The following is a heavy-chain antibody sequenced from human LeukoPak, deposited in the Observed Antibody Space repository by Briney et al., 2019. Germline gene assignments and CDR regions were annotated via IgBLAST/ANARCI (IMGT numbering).Heavy chain of an antibody. V-gene: IGHV3-23*01. Sequence: GGSLRLSCAVSGFSFSSYTMSRVRQAPGKGLEWVSAISGSGGSTYYADCVKGRFTISRDNSKNTLYLQMNSLRAEDTAVYYCARDPCGGDCWVDYWGQGTLVTVSS. D-gene: IGHD2-21*02. CDR3: ARDPCGGDCWVDY. J-gene: IGHJ4*02. CDR1: GFSFSSYT. CDR2: ISGSGGST.